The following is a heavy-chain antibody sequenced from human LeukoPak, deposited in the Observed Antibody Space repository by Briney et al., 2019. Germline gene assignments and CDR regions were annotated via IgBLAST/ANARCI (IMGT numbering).Heavy chain of an antibody. J-gene: IGHJ4*02. CDR2: IYYTGST. Sequence: PSESLSLTCAVSGGSTSSYYWSWIRQPPGKGLEWIGYIYYTGSTNYSPSLESRVTISIDTSKNQFSLNLSSVTAADTAVYYCARTMWVWGSYRYRYYFDHWGQGTLVTVSS. V-gene: IGHV4-59*01. D-gene: IGHD3-16*02. CDR3: ARTMWVWGSYRYRYYFDH. CDR1: GGSTSSYY.